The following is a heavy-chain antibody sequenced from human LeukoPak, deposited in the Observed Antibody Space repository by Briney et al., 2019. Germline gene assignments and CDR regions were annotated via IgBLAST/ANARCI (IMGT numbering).Heavy chain of an antibody. Sequence: GGSLRLSCAASGFTITDYWMHWVRQVPGKGLVWVSHITSDGSSTGYADSAKGRFTISRDNAKNTLFLQMNSLRAEDTALYYCVRDTPGVGIDYWGQGTLVTVSS. J-gene: IGHJ4*02. CDR3: VRDTPGVGIDY. V-gene: IGHV3-74*01. D-gene: IGHD1-14*01. CDR1: GFTITDYW. CDR2: ITSDGSST.